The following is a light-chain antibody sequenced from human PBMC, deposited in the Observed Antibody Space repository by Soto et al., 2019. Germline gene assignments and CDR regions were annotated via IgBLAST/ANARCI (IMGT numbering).Light chain of an antibody. CDR2: AAS. V-gene: IGKV1-39*01. CDR3: QQSYSTPIT. CDR1: QNIRTY. J-gene: IGKJ5*01. Sequence: DIHMTQSPPVLSASVGDIVTITCRASQNIRTYLTWYQQKPGKAPKLLIYAASSLQSGVPSRFSGSGSGTDFTLTISSLQPEDFATYYCQQSYSTPITFGQGTRLEIK.